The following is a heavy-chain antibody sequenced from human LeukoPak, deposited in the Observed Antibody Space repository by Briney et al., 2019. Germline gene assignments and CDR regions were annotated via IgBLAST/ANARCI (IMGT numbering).Heavy chain of an antibody. Sequence: GGSLRLSCAASGFTFSSYWMSWVRQAPGKGLEWVGRIKSKTDGGTTDYAAPVKGRFTISRDDSKNTLYLQMNSLKTEDTAVYYCTTAGEIQWPGDYWGQGTLVTVSS. J-gene: IGHJ4*02. CDR3: TTAGEIQWPGDY. CDR2: IKSKTDGGTT. CDR1: GFTFSSYW. D-gene: IGHD5-12*01. V-gene: IGHV3-15*01.